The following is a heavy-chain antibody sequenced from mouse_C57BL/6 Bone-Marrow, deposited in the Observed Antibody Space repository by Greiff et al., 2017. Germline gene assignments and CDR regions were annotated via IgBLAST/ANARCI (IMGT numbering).Heavy chain of an antibody. D-gene: IGHD2-5*01. CDR2: IYPGSGST. V-gene: IGHV1-55*01. J-gene: IGHJ1*03. Sequence: VQLQQPGAALVKPGASVKMSCKASGYTFTSYWITWVKQRPGQGLEWIGDIYPGSGSTNYNEKFKSKATLTVDTSSSTAYMQLSSLTSEDSAVYYCARPYYSNYWYFDVWGTGTTVTVSS. CDR3: ARPYYSNYWYFDV. CDR1: GYTFTSYW.